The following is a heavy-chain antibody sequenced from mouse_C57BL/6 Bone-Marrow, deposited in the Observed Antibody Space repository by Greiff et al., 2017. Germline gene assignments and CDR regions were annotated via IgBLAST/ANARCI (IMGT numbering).Heavy chain of an antibody. D-gene: IGHD1-1*01. Sequence: QVQLKESGAELVRPGASVTLSCKASGYTFTDYEMHWVKQTPVHGLEWIGAIDPETGGTAYNQKFKGKAILTADKSSSTAYMELRSLTSEDSAVYYSLLLRYYAMDYWGQGASVTGSS. CDR3: LLLRYYAMDY. CDR2: IDPETGGT. J-gene: IGHJ4*01. V-gene: IGHV1-15*01. CDR1: GYTFTDYE.